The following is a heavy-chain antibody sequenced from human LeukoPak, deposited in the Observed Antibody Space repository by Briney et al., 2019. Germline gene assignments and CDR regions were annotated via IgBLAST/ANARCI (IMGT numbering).Heavy chain of an antibody. Sequence: GGSLRLSCAASGFTFSSYWMSWVRQAPGKGLEWVANIKQDGSEKYYVDSVKGRFTISRDNAKNSLYLQMNSLRAEDTAVYYCAKEAFSNYGAFDYWGQGTLVTVSS. CDR2: IKQDGSEK. V-gene: IGHV3-7*01. D-gene: IGHD4-11*01. J-gene: IGHJ4*02. CDR1: GFTFSSYW. CDR3: AKEAFSNYGAFDY.